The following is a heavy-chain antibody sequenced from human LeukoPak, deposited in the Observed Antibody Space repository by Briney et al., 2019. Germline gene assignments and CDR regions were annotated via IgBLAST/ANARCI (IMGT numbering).Heavy chain of an antibody. V-gene: IGHV4-59*01. CDR1: GGSISSYY. D-gene: IGHD3-22*01. CDR3: ARTGRNYYDSSPFDY. CDR2: IYYSGST. Sequence: PSETLSLTCTVSGGSISSYYWSWIRQPPGKGLEWIGYIYYSGSTNYNPSLKSRVTISVDTSKNQFSLKLSSVTAADTAVYYCARTGRNYYDSSPFDYWGQGTLVTVSS. J-gene: IGHJ4*02.